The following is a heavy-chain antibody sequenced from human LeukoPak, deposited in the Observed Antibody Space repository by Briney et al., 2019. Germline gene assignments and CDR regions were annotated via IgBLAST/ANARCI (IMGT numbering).Heavy chain of an antibody. CDR3: AKNREPSGDYAGAFDF. CDR1: GFTVSSNY. D-gene: IGHD4-17*01. V-gene: IGHV3-30*02. CDR2: IRYDGSEK. Sequence: GGSLRLSCAVSGFTVSSNYMSWVRQAPGKGLEWVAFIRYDGSEKHYADSVKGRFTISRDNSENTLFLQMNSLRAGDTAVYYCAKNREPSGDYAGAFDFWGQGTLVTVSS. J-gene: IGHJ4*02.